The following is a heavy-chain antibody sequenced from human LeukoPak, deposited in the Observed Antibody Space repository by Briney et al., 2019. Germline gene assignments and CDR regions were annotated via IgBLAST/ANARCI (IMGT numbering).Heavy chain of an antibody. CDR2: IRSKANSYAT. D-gene: IGHD5-18*01. V-gene: IGHV3-73*01. Sequence: GGSLRLSCAASEFTFSGSAMHWVRQASGKGLEWVGRIRSKANSYATAYAASVKGRFTISRDDSKNTAYLQMNSLKTEDTAVYYCTRRVDIAMVEGIDFDYWGQGTLVTVSS. CDR1: EFTFSGSA. J-gene: IGHJ4*02. CDR3: TRRVDIAMVEGIDFDY.